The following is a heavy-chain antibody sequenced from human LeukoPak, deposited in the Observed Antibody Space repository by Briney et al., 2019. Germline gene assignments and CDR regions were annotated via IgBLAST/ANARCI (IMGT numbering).Heavy chain of an antibody. CDR3: TREASEFY. Sequence: GRSLRLSCAASGFTFSSYAMHWVRQAPGKGLEWVAVISYDGSNKYYADSVKGRFTISRDNSKNTLYLQMNSLRAEDTAVYYCTREASEFYWGQEPWSPSPQ. D-gene: IGHD3-10*01. J-gene: IGHJ4*01. V-gene: IGHV3-30-3*01. CDR1: GFTFSSYA. CDR2: ISYDGSNK.